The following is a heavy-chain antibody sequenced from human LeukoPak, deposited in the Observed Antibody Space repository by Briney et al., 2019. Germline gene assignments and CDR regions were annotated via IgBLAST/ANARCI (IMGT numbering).Heavy chain of an antibody. V-gene: IGHV3-20*04. D-gene: IGHD1-26*01. CDR2: INWNGGST. Sequence: GGSLRLSCAASGFTFDDYGMSWVRQAPGKGLEWVSGINWNGGSTGYADSVKGRFTISRDNAKNSLYLQMNSLRAEDTALYYCARDSKSYYGYYYYYYYMDVWGKGTTVTVSS. J-gene: IGHJ6*03. CDR1: GFTFDDYG. CDR3: ARDSKSYYGYYYYYYYMDV.